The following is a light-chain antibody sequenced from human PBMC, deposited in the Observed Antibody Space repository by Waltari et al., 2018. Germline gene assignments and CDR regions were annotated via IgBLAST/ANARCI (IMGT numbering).Light chain of an antibody. V-gene: IGKV3-15*01. CDR2: GTI. CDR1: QSVGGD. CDR3: QQYNNWPLT. Sequence: EVVMTPSPATLSVSPGESATLSCGASQSVGGDLAWYQQKPGQAPRLLIYGTITRPTGVSARFSGSGSGTEFTLTISRLQSEDFAVYYCQQYNNWPLTFGGGTKVEI. J-gene: IGKJ4*01.